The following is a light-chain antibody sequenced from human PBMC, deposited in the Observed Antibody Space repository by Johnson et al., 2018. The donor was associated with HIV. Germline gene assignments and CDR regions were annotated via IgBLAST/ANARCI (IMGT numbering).Light chain of an antibody. CDR1: SSNIGNNY. CDR2: DNN. V-gene: IGLV1-51*01. CDR3: GTWDSSLSASYV. J-gene: IGLJ1*01. Sequence: QSVLTKPPSVSAAPGQKVTISCSGSSSNIGNNYVSWYQQVPGTAPKLLIYDNNKRPSGIPDQFSGSKSGTSATLGITGLQTGDEADYYCGTWDSSLSASYVFGTGTKVTVL.